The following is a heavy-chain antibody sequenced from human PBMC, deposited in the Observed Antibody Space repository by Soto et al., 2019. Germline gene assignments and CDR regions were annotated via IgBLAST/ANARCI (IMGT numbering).Heavy chain of an antibody. CDR2: ISGSGGST. CDR3: AKDLGIAAAGPYYFDY. D-gene: IGHD6-13*01. CDR1: GFTFSSYA. Sequence: EVQLLESGGGLVQPGGSLRLSCAASGFTFSSYAMSWVRQAPGKGLEWVSAISGSGGSTYYADSVKGRFTIYRDNSKNTLYLQMNSLRAEDTAVYYCAKDLGIAAAGPYYFDYWGQGTLVTVSS. V-gene: IGHV3-23*01. J-gene: IGHJ4*02.